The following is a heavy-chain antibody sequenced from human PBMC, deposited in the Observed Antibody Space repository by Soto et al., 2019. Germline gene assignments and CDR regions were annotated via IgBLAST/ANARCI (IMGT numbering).Heavy chain of an antibody. V-gene: IGHV1-18*01. J-gene: IGHJ4*02. CDR2: ISAYNGNT. CDR1: GYTFTSYG. D-gene: IGHD4-17*01. Sequence: GASVKVSCKASGYTFTSYGISWVRQAPGQGLEWMGWISAYNGNTNYAQKLQGRVTMTTDTSTSTAYMELRSLRSDDTAVYYCARGYPRPDDYGGRGPVDYWGQGTLVTV. CDR3: ARGYPRPDDYGGRGPVDY.